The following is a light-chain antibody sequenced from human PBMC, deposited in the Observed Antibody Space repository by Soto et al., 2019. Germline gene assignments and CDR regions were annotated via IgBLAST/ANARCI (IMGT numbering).Light chain of an antibody. CDR1: SSDIGTWDY. V-gene: IGLV2-14*03. Sequence: QSALTQPASVSGSPGQSITIPCTGTSSDIGTWDYVSWYQQHPGRVPKLLIYDVSSRPSWISNRFSGSKSGTTASLTTSGLRAEDEADYYCSSFTASRTVVFGGGTQLTVL. CDR3: SSFTASRTVV. CDR2: DVS. J-gene: IGLJ2*01.